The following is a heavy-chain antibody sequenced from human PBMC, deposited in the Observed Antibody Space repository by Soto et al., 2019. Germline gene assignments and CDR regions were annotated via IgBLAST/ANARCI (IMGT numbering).Heavy chain of an antibody. Sequence: EVQLVESGGGLIQPGGSLRLSCAASGFTVSSNYMSWVRQAPGKGLEWVSVIYSGGSTYYADSVKGRFTISRDNSKNKLYLQMKSLRAEDRAVYYCAREPISGTSYYYYGMDVWGQGTTVTVSS. CDR3: AREPISGTSYYYYGMDV. CDR2: IYSGGST. J-gene: IGHJ6*02. V-gene: IGHV3-53*01. CDR1: GFTVSSNY. D-gene: IGHD2-2*01.